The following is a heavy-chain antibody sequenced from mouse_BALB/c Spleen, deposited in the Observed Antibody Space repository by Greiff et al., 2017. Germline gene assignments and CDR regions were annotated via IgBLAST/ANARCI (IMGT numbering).Heavy chain of an antibody. CDR1: GFTFSSFG. J-gene: IGHJ4*01. CDR3: ARSREGMDY. Sequence: EVKLEESGGGLVQPGGSRKLSCAASGFTFSSFGMHWVRQAPEKGLEWVAYISSGSSTIYYADTVKGRFTISRDNPKNTLFLQMTSLRSEDTAMYYCARSREGMDYWGQGTSVTVSS. CDR2: ISSGSSTI. V-gene: IGHV5-17*02.